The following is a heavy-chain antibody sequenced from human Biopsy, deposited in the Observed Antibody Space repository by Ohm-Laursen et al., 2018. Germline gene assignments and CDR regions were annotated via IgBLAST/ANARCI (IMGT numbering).Heavy chain of an antibody. V-gene: IGHV4-61*01. CDR3: ASMPAAIHEPNYSYYGMHV. CDR1: GGSVSSGSYY. Sequence: SQTLSFTCTVSGGSVSSGSYYWSWIRQPPGKGLEWIGYIYYSGRTNYNPPLKSRVPISLDTSKNQFSLKLSSVTAADMAVYYCASMPAAIHEPNYSYYGMHVWGQETTVTVSS. D-gene: IGHD2-2*02. CDR2: IYYSGRT. J-gene: IGHJ6*02.